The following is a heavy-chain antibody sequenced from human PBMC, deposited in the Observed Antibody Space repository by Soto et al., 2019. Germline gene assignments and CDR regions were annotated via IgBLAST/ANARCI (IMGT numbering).Heavy chain of an antibody. CDR2: ISGSGGST. Sequence: EVQLLESGGGLVQPGGSLRLSCAASGFTFSSYAMSWVRQAPGKGLEWVSAISGSGGSTYYNPSLKSRVTISVDTSKNQFSLKLTSVTAADTAVYYCARRVIPAALLDYWGQGTLVTVSS. V-gene: IGHV3-23*01. CDR1: GFTFSSYA. CDR3: ARRVIPAALLDY. D-gene: IGHD2-2*01. J-gene: IGHJ4*02.